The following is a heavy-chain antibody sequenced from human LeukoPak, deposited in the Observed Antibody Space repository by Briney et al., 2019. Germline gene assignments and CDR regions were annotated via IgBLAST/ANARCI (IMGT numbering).Heavy chain of an antibody. CDR2: IKQDGSEK. V-gene: IGHV3-7*03. CDR3: ARDGFGTGSN. CDR1: GLTFSNYW. Sequence: GSLRLPCAASGLTFSNYWMDWVRQAPGKGLEWVANIKQDGSEKNYVDSVKGRFIISRDNAKNSLYLQMNTLRADDTAVYYCARDGFGTGSNWGQGTLVTVSS. D-gene: IGHD3-16*01. J-gene: IGHJ4*02.